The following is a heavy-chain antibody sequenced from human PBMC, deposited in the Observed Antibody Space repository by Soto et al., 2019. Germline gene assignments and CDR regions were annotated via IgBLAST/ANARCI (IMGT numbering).Heavy chain of an antibody. J-gene: IGHJ4*02. D-gene: IGHD6-19*01. CDR2: VNVNSGDT. Sequence: WASVKVSCKASGYIFTAYSYHWVRQAPGQGLEWMGWVNVNSGDTIYAEKFQGRVTLTSDMSISTTYMELYSLTSDDTAVYYCAREASAVISLDYWGQGTLVTVSS. CDR1: GYIFTAYS. V-gene: IGHV1-2*02. CDR3: AREASAVISLDY.